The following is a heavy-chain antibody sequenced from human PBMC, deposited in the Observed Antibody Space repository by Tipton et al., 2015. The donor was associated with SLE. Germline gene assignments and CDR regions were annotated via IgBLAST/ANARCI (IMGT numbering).Heavy chain of an antibody. V-gene: IGHV1-46*01. J-gene: IGHJ1*01. Sequence: QLVQSGAEVKKPGASVKVSCKASGYTFTSYYMHWVRQAPGQGLEWMGIINPSGGSTSYAQKFQGRVTMTRDTSISTAYMELSRLRSDDTAVYYCARTGGRRPEHWGQGTLVTVSS. CDR1: GYTFTSYY. CDR2: INPSGGST. D-gene: IGHD1-14*01. CDR3: ARTGGRRPEH.